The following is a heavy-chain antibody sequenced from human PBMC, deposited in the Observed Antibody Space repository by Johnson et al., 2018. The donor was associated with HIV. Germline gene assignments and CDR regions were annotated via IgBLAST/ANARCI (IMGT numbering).Heavy chain of an antibody. CDR2: ISFDGGDK. Sequence: QVQLVESGGGVVQPGRSLRLSCAASGFSFSSYAMHWVRQSPGKGLEWVAVISFDGGDKYYADSVKGRFTISRDNAKNSLYLQMNSLRAEDTALYYCARDRARYYDSSGYYYDAFDIWGQGTMVTVSS. CDR1: GFSFSSYA. CDR3: ARDRARYYDSSGYYYDAFDI. V-gene: IGHV3-33*08. J-gene: IGHJ3*02. D-gene: IGHD3-22*01.